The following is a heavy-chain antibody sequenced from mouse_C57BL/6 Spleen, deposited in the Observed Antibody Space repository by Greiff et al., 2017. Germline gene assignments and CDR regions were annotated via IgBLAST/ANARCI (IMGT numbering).Heavy chain of an antibody. Sequence: QVHVKQPGAELVKPGASVKLSCKASGYTFTSYWMHWVKQRPGRGLEWIGRIDPNSGGTKYNEKFKSKATLTVDKPSSTAYMQLSSLTSEDSAVYYCARYDYDGALYAMDYWGQGTSVTVSS. J-gene: IGHJ4*01. V-gene: IGHV1-72*01. CDR3: ARYDYDGALYAMDY. CDR1: GYTFTSYW. D-gene: IGHD2-4*01. CDR2: IDPNSGGT.